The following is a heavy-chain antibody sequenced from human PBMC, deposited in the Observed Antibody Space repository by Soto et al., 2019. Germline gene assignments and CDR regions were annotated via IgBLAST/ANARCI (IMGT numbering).Heavy chain of an antibody. J-gene: IGHJ6*02. CDR1: GTIFSSYT. CDR3: ARGLGGRMDD. CDR2: IIPILGET. Sequence: QVQLVQSGAEVKKPGSSVRVSCKASGTIFSSYTISWVRQAPGQGLEWMGRIIPILGETNSAQKFQDRVTLXXDKSTNTADMELNSRRLEDTAVYYCARGLGGRMDDWGQGTTVTVSS. V-gene: IGHV1-69*08. D-gene: IGHD3-16*01.